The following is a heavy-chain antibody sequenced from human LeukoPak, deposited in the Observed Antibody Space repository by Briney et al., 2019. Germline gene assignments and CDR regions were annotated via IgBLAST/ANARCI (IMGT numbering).Heavy chain of an antibody. CDR1: GFTFSSYW. Sequence: GGSLRLSCAASGFTFSSYWMHWVRQAPGKGLVWVSRISSDGSSTTYADSVKGRFTISRDNAKNTLYLQMNSLSAEDTAVYYCGRGGKVEQLVLARWGQGSLVTVSS. V-gene: IGHV3-74*01. D-gene: IGHD6-13*01. J-gene: IGHJ4*02. CDR2: ISSDGSST. CDR3: GRGGKVEQLVLAR.